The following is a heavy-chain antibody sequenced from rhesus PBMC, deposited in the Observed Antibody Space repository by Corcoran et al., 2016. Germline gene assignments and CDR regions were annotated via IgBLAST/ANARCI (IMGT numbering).Heavy chain of an antibody. CDR2: ISNTGKTI. J-gene: IGHJ4*01. Sequence: EVQLVESGGGLVQPGGSLRLSCAASGFTLGDYGIHWVRQAPGKGLEWVSSISNTGKTIYYADSVKGRFTVSRDNAKNSLSLQMNSLRAEDTAVYYCTRSLGTYYDYWGQGVLVTVSS. CDR3: TRSLGTYYDY. CDR1: GFTLGDYG. V-gene: IGHV3-7*01. D-gene: IGHD3-16*01.